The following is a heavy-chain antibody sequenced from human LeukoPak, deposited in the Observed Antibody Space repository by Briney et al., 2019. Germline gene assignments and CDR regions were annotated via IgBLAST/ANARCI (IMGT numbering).Heavy chain of an antibody. Sequence: ASVKVSCKASGYTFTSYGISWVRQAPGQGLEWMGWISAYNGNTNYAQKLQGRVTMTTDTSTSTAYMELRSLRSDDTAVYYCARDGYCSSTSCYRGYYYMDVWGKGTTVTVSS. CDR2: ISAYNGNT. CDR3: ARDGYCSSTSCYRGYYYMDV. D-gene: IGHD2-2*02. J-gene: IGHJ6*03. V-gene: IGHV1-18*01. CDR1: GYTFTSYG.